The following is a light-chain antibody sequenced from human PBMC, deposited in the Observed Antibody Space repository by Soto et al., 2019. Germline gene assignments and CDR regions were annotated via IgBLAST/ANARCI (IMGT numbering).Light chain of an antibody. CDR2: KAS. J-gene: IGKJ1*01. Sequence: DIQMTQSPSTLSASVGDRVTITCRASQSISSWLAWYQQKPGKAPKLLIYKASSLESGVPSRFSGSGSGTEFTLTISSLQPDDVATYYCQQYNSYRWTLGQGTKVDI. V-gene: IGKV1-5*03. CDR3: QQYNSYRWT. CDR1: QSISSW.